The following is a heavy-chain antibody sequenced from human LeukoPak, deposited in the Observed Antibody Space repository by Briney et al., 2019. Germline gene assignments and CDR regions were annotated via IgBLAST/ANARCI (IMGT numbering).Heavy chain of an antibody. CDR2: ISHGGTT. D-gene: IGHD2-2*01. CDR3: TRESRPFCPFAY. J-gene: IGHJ4*02. V-gene: IGHV4-4*02. CDR1: GGSIDITNY. Sequence: NPSESLSLTCGVSGGSIDITNYWSWVRQAPGKGLEWIGEISHGGTTNYNPSLRSRVAMSLDMANNQFSLSLTSVTAADTAVYYCTRESRPFCPFAYWGQGVLVTVAS.